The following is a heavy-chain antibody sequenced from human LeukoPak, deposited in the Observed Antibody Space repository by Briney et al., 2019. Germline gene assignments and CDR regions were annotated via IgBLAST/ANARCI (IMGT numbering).Heavy chain of an antibody. Sequence: PGGSLRLSCAASGFTFISYAMHWVRQAPGKGLEWVAVISYDGSNKYYADSGKGRFTISRDNSKNTLYLQMNSLRAEDTAVYYCARARGRGYSYGTYFAYWGQGTLVTVSS. CDR2: ISYDGSNK. V-gene: IGHV3-30-3*01. D-gene: IGHD5-18*01. CDR1: GFTFISYA. CDR3: ARARGRGYSYGTYFAY. J-gene: IGHJ4*02.